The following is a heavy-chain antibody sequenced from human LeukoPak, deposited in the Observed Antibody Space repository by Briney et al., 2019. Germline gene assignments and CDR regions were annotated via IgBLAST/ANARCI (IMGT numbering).Heavy chain of an antibody. J-gene: IGHJ4*02. CDR1: GYTFTSYD. CDR2: MNPNSGNT. D-gene: IGHD3-22*01. CDR3: ARFSHSSGYYYTLSFDY. Sequence: ASVEVSCKASGYTFTSYDINWVRQAPGQGLEWMGWMNPNSGNTGYAQKFQGRVTMTRNTSISTAYMELSSLRSEDTAVYYCARFSHSSGYYYTLSFDYWGQGTLVTVSS. V-gene: IGHV1-8*01.